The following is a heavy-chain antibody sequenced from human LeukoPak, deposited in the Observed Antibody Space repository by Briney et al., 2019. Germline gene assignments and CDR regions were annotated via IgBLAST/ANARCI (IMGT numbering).Heavy chain of an antibody. CDR3: AKHSDYGSGSYTFDP. V-gene: IGHV3-30*18. CDR1: GFTFSSYG. D-gene: IGHD3-10*01. J-gene: IGHJ5*02. CDR2: ISYDGNNK. Sequence: GGSLRLSCAASGFTFSSYGMHWVRQAPGKGLEWVAVISYDGNNKYYPDSVKGRFTISRDNSKNTLYLQVNSLRAEDTAVYYCAKHSDYGSGSYTFDPWGQGTLVIVSS.